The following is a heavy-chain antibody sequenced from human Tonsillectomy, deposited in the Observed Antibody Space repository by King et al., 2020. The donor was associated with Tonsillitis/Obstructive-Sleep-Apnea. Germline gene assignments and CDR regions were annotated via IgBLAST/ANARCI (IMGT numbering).Heavy chain of an antibody. CDR3: ARTPHYYDRSGHPPYNYGMAV. J-gene: IGHJ6*02. V-gene: IGHV5-10-1*03. D-gene: IGHD3-22*01. CDR2: IDPSDSYT. Sequence: EVQLVESGAEVKKPGESLRISCKGSGYSFTSYWISWVRQMPGKGLEWMGRIDPSDSYTNYSPSFQGHVTISAYKSISTAYLQWSSLKASDTAMYYCARTPHYYDRSGHPPYNYGMAVWGQGTTVTVSS. CDR1: GYSFTSYW.